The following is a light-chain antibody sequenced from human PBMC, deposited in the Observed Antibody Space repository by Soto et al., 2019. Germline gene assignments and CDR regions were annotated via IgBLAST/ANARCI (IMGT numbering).Light chain of an antibody. CDR1: KSDVGSYNL. CDR3: CSYAGISTFYV. Sequence: QSVLTQPASVSRSPGQSITISCTGTKSDVGSYNLVSWYQQHPGKAPKLMIYGVNKRPSGVSNRFSGSKSGNTASLTISGLQAEDEADYYCCSYAGISTFYVFGTGTKVTVL. J-gene: IGLJ1*01. CDR2: GVN. V-gene: IGLV2-23*02.